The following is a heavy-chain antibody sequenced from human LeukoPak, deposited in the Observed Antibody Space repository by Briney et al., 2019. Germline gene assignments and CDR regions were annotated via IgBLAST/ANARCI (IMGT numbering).Heavy chain of an antibody. CDR1: GFTFSSYH. J-gene: IGHJ4*01. Sequence: GGSLRLSCEVSGFTFSSYHMNWVRQAPGKGLEWVSSIGSSGSYIYYADSLTGRFTISRDNAKDSVYLQMNSLRAEDSAIYYCAREGFYFFDFWGQGTLVTVSS. CDR3: AREGFYFFDF. V-gene: IGHV3-21*01. CDR2: IGSSGSYI.